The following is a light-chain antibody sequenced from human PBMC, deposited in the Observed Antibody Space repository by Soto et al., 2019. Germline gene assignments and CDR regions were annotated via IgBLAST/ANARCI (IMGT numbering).Light chain of an antibody. CDR3: QQYGSSPFT. CDR1: QSVSSSY. Sequence: EIVLTQSPGTLSLSPGERATLSCRASQSVSSSYLAWYQQKPGQAPRLLIYGASSRATGIPDRFSGSGSGTDFTLSICRLEPEDFAEYYWQQYGSSPFTFGRGTRLEIK. CDR2: GAS. V-gene: IGKV3-20*01. J-gene: IGKJ5*01.